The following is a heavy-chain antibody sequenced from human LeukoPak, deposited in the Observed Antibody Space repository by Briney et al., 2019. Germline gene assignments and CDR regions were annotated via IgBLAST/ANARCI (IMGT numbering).Heavy chain of an antibody. CDR1: GDSISSGDYY. D-gene: IGHD3-10*01. Sequence: SETLSLTCTVSGDSISSGDYYWSWIRQPPGKGLEWIGYIYYSGSTYSNPSLKSRVSISVDTSKNQFSLKLSSATAADTAVYYCARSTMIRGARGAFNIWGHGTMVTVSS. CDR2: IYYSGST. CDR3: ARSTMIRGARGAFNI. J-gene: IGHJ3*02. V-gene: IGHV4-30-4*01.